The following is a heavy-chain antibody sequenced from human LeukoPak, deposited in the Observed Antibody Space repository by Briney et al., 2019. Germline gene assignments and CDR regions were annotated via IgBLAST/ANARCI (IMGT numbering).Heavy chain of an antibody. D-gene: IGHD3-10*01. V-gene: IGHV3-21*01. Sequence: GGSLRLSCAASGFTFSSYSMNWVRQAPGKGLEWVSSISSSSSYIYYAGSVKGRFTISRDNAKNSLYLQMNSLRAEDTAVYYCARAMVRGVIPYWGQGTLVTVSS. CDR3: ARAMVRGVIPY. J-gene: IGHJ4*02. CDR2: ISSSSSYI. CDR1: GFTFSSYS.